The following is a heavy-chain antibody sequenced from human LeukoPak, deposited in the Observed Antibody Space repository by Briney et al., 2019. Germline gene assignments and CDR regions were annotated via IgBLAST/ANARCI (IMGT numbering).Heavy chain of an antibody. CDR2: INHSGST. CDR3: ARGKRYCSSTSCYDRFFFDY. V-gene: IGHV4-34*01. Sequence: SETLSLTCAVYGVSFSGYYWSWIRQPPGKGLEWVGEINHSGSTNYNPSLKSRVTISVDTSKNQFPLKLSSVTAADTAVYYCARGKRYCSSTSCYDRFFFDYWGQGTLVTVSS. J-gene: IGHJ4*02. CDR1: GVSFSGYY. D-gene: IGHD2-2*01.